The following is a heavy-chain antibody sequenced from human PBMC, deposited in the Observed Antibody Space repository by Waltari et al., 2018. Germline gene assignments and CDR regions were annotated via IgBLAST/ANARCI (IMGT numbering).Heavy chain of an antibody. D-gene: IGHD6-6*01. Sequence: QVQLVQSGAEVKKPGSSVKVSFKASGGPFNTYGINWVRQAPGQGLEWMGGIISMFGEANYAHKFRGRVTITADEPTSTAYMELTSLTSEDTAVYYCARGVEYSTASWLDFWGSGTLVTVSS. CDR2: IISMFGEA. CDR3: ARGVEYSTASWLDF. J-gene: IGHJ4*01. CDR1: GGPFNTYG. V-gene: IGHV1-69*01.